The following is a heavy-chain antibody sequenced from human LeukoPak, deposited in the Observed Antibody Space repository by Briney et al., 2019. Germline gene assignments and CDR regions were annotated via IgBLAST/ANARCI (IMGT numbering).Heavy chain of an antibody. D-gene: IGHD3-9*01. J-gene: IGHJ4*02. CDR1: GFTFSSYG. V-gene: IGHV3-33*01. CDR3: ARGYFDWLFPDPLFDY. CDR2: IWYDGSNK. Sequence: GGSLRLSCAASGFTFSSYGMHWVRQAPGKGLEWVAVIWYDGSNKYYADSVKGRFTISRDNSKNTLYLQMNSLRAEDTAVYYCARGYFDWLFPDPLFDYWGQGTLVTVPS.